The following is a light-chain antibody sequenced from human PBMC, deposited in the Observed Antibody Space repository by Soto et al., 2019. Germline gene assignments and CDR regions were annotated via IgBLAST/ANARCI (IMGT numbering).Light chain of an antibody. CDR2: DVN. V-gene: IGLV2-23*02. J-gene: IGLJ2*01. CDR1: SSDIGSYDL. Sequence: QAVVTQPASVSGSPGQSITISCTGTSSDIGSYDLVSWYQQHPGKAPKLIIYDVNKRPSGVSNRFSGSKSGNTASLTISGLQAEDEADYWCYAYGTSNTLAFGGGTKLTVL. CDR3: YAYGTSNTLA.